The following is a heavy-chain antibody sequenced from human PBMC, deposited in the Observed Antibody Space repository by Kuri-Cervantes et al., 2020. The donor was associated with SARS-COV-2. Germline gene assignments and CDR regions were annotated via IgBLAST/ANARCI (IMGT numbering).Heavy chain of an antibody. Sequence: GSLRLSCTVSGGSISSSSYYWGWIRQPPGKGLEWIGSIYYSGSTYYNPSLKSRVTISVDTSKNQFSLKLSSVTAADTAVYYCARDRFFWTTVPYYYYMDVWGKGTTVTVSS. CDR1: GGSISSSSYY. D-gene: IGHD3/OR15-3a*01. J-gene: IGHJ6*03. CDR3: ARDRFFWTTVPYYYYMDV. CDR2: IYYSGST. V-gene: IGHV4-39*07.